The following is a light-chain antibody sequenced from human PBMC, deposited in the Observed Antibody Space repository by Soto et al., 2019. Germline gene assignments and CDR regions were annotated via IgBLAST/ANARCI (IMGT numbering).Light chain of an antibody. CDR3: NSYREDHPRFYV. V-gene: IGLV2-14*03. Sequence: QSALTQPASLSGSPGQSITIPCTGTHSDIGNYNYVSWYQHLPGKAPKLMIYDVGSRPSGVSSRFSGSKSGNTASLATSGLQAEDEADYYCNSYREDHPRFYVFGTGTKVTVL. CDR2: DVG. J-gene: IGLJ1*01. CDR1: HSDIGNYNY.